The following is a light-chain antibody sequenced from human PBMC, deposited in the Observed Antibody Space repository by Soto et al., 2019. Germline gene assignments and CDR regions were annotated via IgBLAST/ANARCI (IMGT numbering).Light chain of an antibody. CDR1: QSISSY. V-gene: IGKV1-39*01. CDR3: QQSYSTPIT. J-gene: IGKJ5*01. CDR2: AAS. Sequence: DLQMTQSPSSLSASVGDRVTITCRASQSISSYLNWYQQKPGKAPKLLIYAASSLQSGVPSRFSGSGSGTDFTLTISSLQPEDCATYYCQQSYSTPITFGQGTRLEIK.